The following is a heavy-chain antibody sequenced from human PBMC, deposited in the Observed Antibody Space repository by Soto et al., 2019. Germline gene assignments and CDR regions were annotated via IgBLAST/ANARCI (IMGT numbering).Heavy chain of an antibody. J-gene: IGHJ6*02. Sequence: GCLRLACSASGFTFHTYAMTWVRQAAEKGLEWVSAITGGGGRTYYADSVKGRFTISRDNSKNTLYLQMNSLRVEGTAVYYCAKRGFDSGGWEYYALDVWGQGTEVTVSS. CDR2: ITGGGGRT. CDR1: GFTFHTYA. D-gene: IGHD5-12*01. V-gene: IGHV3-23*01. CDR3: AKRGFDSGGWEYYALDV.